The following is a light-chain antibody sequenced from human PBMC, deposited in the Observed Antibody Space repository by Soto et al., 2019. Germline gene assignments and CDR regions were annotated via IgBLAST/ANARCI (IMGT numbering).Light chain of an antibody. CDR1: QSVSSSY. CDR3: QQYGSSQWT. Sequence: EIVLTQSPGTLSLSPGERATLSCRASQSVSSSYLAWYQQKPGQAPRPLIYGASSRAIGIPDRFSGSGSGTDFTLTISRLEPEDFAVYYCQQYGSSQWTFGQWIKVEIK. V-gene: IGKV3-20*01. CDR2: GAS. J-gene: IGKJ1*01.